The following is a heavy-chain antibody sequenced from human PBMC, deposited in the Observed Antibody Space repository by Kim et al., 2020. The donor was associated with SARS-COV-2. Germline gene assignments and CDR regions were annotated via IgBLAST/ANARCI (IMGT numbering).Heavy chain of an antibody. J-gene: IGHJ4*02. CDR2: INSNGGGA. CDR3: AGDYFQWAFFDY. CDR1: GFSFSDSW. V-gene: IGHV3-74*01. Sequence: GGSLRLSCVVTGFSFSDSWMHWVRQAPGKGLVWVARINSNGGGANYADSVKGRSTISRDNAKNTLYLQMTSVRVDDAALYFCAGDYFQWAFFDYWCRG. D-gene: IGHD4-17*01.